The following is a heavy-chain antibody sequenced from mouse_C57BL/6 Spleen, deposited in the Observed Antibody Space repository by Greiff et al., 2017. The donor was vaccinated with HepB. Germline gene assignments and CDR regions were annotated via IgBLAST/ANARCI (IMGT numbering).Heavy chain of an antibody. J-gene: IGHJ4*01. CDR3: ARHDGYYYAMDY. D-gene: IGHD2-3*01. V-gene: IGHV5-9*01. CDR2: ISGGGGNT. Sequence: EVQGVESGGGLVKPGGSLKLSCAASGFTFSSYTMSWVRQTPEKRLEWVATISGGGGNTYYPDSVKGRFTISRDNAKNTLYLQMNSLRSEDTALYYCARHDGYYYAMDYWGQGTSVTVSS. CDR1: GFTFSSYT.